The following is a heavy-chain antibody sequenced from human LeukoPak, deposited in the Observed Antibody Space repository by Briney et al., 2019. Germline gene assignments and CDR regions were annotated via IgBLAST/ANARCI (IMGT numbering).Heavy chain of an antibody. Sequence: ASVKVSCKASGYTLTGYYMHWVRQAPGQGLEWMGRINPNSGGTNYAQKFQGRVTMTRDTSISTAYMELSRPRSDDTAVYYCARDRSPRLSGSYSDWGQGTLVTVSS. V-gene: IGHV1-2*06. CDR2: INPNSGGT. CDR1: GYTLTGYY. CDR3: ARDRSPRLSGSYSD. J-gene: IGHJ4*02. D-gene: IGHD1-26*01.